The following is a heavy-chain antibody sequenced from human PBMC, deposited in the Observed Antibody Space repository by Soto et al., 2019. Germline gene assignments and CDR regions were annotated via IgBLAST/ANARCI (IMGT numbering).Heavy chain of an antibody. CDR2: ISAYNGNT. D-gene: IGHD3-10*01. Sequence: RASVKVSCKASGYTFTSYGISWVLQAPGQGLEWMGWISAYNGNTNYAQKLQGRVTMATDTSTSTAYMELRSLRSDDTAVYYCARVRYYYGSGSYYTFDYWGQGTLVTVSS. V-gene: IGHV1-18*01. CDR3: ARVRYYYGSGSYYTFDY. CDR1: GYTFTSYG. J-gene: IGHJ4*02.